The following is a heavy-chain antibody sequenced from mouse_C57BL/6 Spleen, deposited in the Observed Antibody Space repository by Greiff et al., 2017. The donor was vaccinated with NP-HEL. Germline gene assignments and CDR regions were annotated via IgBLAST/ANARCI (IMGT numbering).Heavy chain of an antibody. CDR1: GFSLTSYG. CDR2: IWSGGST. J-gene: IGHJ2*01. D-gene: IGHD4-1*01. Sequence: VKVVESGPGLVQPSQCLSITCTVSGFSLTSYGVHWVRQSPGKGLEWLGVIWSGGSTDYNAAFISRLSISKDNSKSQVFFKMNSLQADDTAIYYCARTGTWGNYFDYWGQGTTLTVSS. CDR3: ARTGTWGNYFDY. V-gene: IGHV2-2*01.